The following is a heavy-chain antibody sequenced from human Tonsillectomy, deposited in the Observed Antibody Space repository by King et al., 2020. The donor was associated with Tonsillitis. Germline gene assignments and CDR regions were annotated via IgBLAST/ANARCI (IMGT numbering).Heavy chain of an antibody. Sequence: VQLVESGGGFVQPGGSLRLSCAASGFTFSSYAMTWVRQAPGKGLEWVSGISGSGGRIHYADSVKGRFTISRDNSKNTLYLQMNSLRAEDTAVYYCAKDDGYNKIDYIAYWGQGSLVTVSS. CDR1: GFTFSSYA. V-gene: IGHV3-23*04. CDR3: AKDDGYNKIDYIAY. J-gene: IGHJ4*02. CDR2: ISGSGGRI. D-gene: IGHD5-24*01.